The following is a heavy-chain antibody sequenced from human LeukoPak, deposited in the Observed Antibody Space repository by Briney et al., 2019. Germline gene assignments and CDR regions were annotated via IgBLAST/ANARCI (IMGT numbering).Heavy chain of an antibody. CDR2: INPNTGGT. J-gene: IGHJ4*02. CDR1: GYTFTGYY. CDR3: ASGFDSSGHQYYSYFDY. D-gene: IGHD3-22*01. Sequence: ASVKVSCKTSGYTFTGYYMHWVRQAPGQGLEWVGWINPNTGGTNYAQKFQGRVTMTRDTSINTAYMELSRLRSDDTAVYCCASGFDSSGHQYYSYFDYWGQGTLVTVSS. V-gene: IGHV1-2*02.